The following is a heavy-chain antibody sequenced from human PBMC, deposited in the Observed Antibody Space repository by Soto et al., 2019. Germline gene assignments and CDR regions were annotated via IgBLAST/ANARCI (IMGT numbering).Heavy chain of an antibody. V-gene: IGHV4-34*01. D-gene: IGHD3-10*01. CDR3: ATGRGVRGVIITTYYSSGRDV. CDR1: GRPFSGYY. J-gene: IGHJ6*02. CDR2: INHSGST. Sequence: PSHPLSRTCAVSGRPFSGYYSSRLRQPPGVGLEWIGEINHSGSTNYNPSLKSRVTISVDTSKNQLSLKLSAVSAADTAVYYCATGRGVRGVIITTYYSSGRDVWGQGTTVT.